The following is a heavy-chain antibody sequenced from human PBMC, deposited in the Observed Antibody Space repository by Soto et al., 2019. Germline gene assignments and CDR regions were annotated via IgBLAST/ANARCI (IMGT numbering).Heavy chain of an antibody. CDR2: FTPILGVA. J-gene: IGHJ4*02. CDR3: ARPSTTATGGVEH. D-gene: IGHD2-8*02. CDR1: GVTFNNST. Sequence: QVQLVQSGAEVKQPGSSVKVSCKASGVTFNNSTVNWVRQAPGQGLEWMGRFTPILGVANNAQKFQGRLTLSVEKSTSTAYLELRSLRSEDPAVYYCARPSTTATGGVEHWGQGTLVIVSS. V-gene: IGHV1-69*02.